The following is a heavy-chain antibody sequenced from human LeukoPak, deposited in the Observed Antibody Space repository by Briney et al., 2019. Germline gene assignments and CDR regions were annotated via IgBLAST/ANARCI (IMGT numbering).Heavy chain of an antibody. V-gene: IGHV1-2*02. Sequence: ASVKVSCKASGYTFTGYYMHWVRQAPGQGLEWMGWINPNSGGTNYAQKFQGRVTMTRDTSISTAYMELSRLTSDDTAVYYCARMGSGYDHFSNWFDSWGQGTLVTVSS. CDR2: INPNSGGT. D-gene: IGHD5-12*01. CDR3: ARMGSGYDHFSNWFDS. J-gene: IGHJ5*01. CDR1: GYTFTGYY.